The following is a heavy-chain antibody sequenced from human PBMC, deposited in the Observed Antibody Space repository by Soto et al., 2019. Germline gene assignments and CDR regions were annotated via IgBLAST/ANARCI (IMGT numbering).Heavy chain of an antibody. D-gene: IGHD2-8*02. J-gene: IGHJ5*02. CDR1: GFTFSSYG. CDR2: ISYDGSNK. Sequence: ESGGGVVQPGRSLRLSCAASGFTFSSYGMHWVRQAPGKGLEWVAVISYDGSNKYYADSVKGRFTISRDNSKNTLYLQMNSLRAEDTAVYYCAKDPGGQAILNWFDPWGQGTLVTVSS. V-gene: IGHV3-30*18. CDR3: AKDPGGQAILNWFDP.